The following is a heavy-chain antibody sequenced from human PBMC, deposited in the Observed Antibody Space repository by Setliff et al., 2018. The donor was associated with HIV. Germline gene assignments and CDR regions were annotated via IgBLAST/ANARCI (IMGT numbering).Heavy chain of an antibody. CDR2: ITGSGDST. Sequence: GGSLRLSCVGSGFTFNKYAMSWVRQAPGKGLEWVSSITGSGDSTYYADSVKGRFTISRDNSKNTLYLKMNRLRVEDMAVYYCAKDDSTRDGYITIFDYWGQGTLVTVSS. J-gene: IGHJ4*02. CDR1: GFTFNKYA. CDR3: AKDDSTRDGYITIFDY. D-gene: IGHD3-3*01. V-gene: IGHV3-23*01.